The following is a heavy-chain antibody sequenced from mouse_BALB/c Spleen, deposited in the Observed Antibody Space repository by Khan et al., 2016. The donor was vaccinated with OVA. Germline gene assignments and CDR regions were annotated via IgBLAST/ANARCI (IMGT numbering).Heavy chain of an antibody. J-gene: IGHJ3*01. V-gene: IGHV1-77*01. D-gene: IGHD2-2*01. CDR1: GYTFTDYY. CDR3: ARSGIGSFAY. Sequence: QVQLQQSGAELARPGASVKLSCKASGYTFTDYYINWVKQRTGQGLEWIGEIYPGSGNPYYNEKFKDKATLTADKSSSTAFMQLNSLTSEDSSVYFCARSGIGSFAYWGQGTLVTVSA. CDR2: IYPGSGNP.